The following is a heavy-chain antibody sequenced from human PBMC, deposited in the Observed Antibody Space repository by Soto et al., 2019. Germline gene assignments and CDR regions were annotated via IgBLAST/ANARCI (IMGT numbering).Heavy chain of an antibody. D-gene: IGHD3-22*01. J-gene: IGHJ4*02. CDR2: IWYDGSNK. CDR3: ARDIELGIVVAQYDIDY. Sequence: GGSLRLSCAASGFTFSSYGMHWVRQAPGKGLEWVAVIWYDGSNKYYAGSVKGRFTISRDNSKNTLYLQMNSLRAEDTAVYYCARDIELGIVVAQYDIDYWGQGTLVTVSS. CDR1: GFTFSSYG. V-gene: IGHV3-33*01.